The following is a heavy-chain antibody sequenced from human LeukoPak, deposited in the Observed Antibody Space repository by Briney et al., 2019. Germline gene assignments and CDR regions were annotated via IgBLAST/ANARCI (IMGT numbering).Heavy chain of an antibody. Sequence: SQTLSLTCTVSGASISSGGYYWSWIRQQPGKGLEWIGYIYYSGSTYYNPSLKSRLTISLHTSKNQFSLKLSSVTAADTAVYYCARGPLGRYCSGSSCYFLDYWGQGTLVTVSS. D-gene: IGHD2-15*01. CDR2: IYYSGST. CDR1: GASISSGGYY. J-gene: IGHJ4*02. V-gene: IGHV4-31*03. CDR3: ARGPLGRYCSGSSCYFLDY.